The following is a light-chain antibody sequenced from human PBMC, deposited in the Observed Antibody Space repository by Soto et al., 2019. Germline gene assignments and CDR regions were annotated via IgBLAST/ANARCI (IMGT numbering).Light chain of an antibody. CDR3: QQYDTYWT. CDR1: QSISNW. J-gene: IGKJ1*01. CDR2: RAS. Sequence: DTQMTQSPSTLSASVGDRVTITCRASQSISNWLAWYQQKAGKAPKLLIYRASSLQSGVPSRFTGSGSGTEFTLTISSLQPDDFATYYCQQYDTYWTFGQGTKVVIK. V-gene: IGKV1-5*03.